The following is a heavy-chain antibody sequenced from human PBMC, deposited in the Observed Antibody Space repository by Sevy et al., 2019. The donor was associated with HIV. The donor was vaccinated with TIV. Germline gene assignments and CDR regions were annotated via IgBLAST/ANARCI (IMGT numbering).Heavy chain of an antibody. CDR3: ARDRSTRWINYYFDY. V-gene: IGHV3-30-3*01. CDR2: ISYDGINK. CDR1: GFTFRCLA. D-gene: IGHD2-2*01. J-gene: IGHJ4*02. Sequence: GALRLLRATSGFTFRCLAMHWVRHTQSKGLEGGAVISYDGINKNYADSVKGRFTLSSDNSKNTLSLQMNSPRTEDTAVYYCARDRSTRWINYYFDYWGQGTLVTVSS.